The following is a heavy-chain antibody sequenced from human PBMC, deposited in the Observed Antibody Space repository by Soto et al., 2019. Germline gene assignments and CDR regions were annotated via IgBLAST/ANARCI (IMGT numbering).Heavy chain of an antibody. V-gene: IGHV3-21*01. CDR3: ARDSGYHELRHRLEDVDY. CDR2: ISSSSSYI. D-gene: IGHD1-7*01. Sequence: EVQLVESGGGLVKPGGSLRLSCAASGFTFSIYSMNWVRQAPGKGLEWVSSISSSSSYIYYADSVKGRFTISRDNAKNSLYLQMNSLRAEDTAVYYCARDSGYHELRHRLEDVDYWGQGTLVTVSS. CDR1: GFTFSIYS. J-gene: IGHJ4*02.